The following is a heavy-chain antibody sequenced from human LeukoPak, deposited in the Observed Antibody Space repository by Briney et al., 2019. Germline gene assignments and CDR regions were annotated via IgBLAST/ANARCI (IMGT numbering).Heavy chain of an antibody. CDR2: IYYSGST. V-gene: IGHV4-59*01. J-gene: IGHJ4*02. CDR1: GGSISSYY. D-gene: IGHD3-22*01. Sequence: TPSETLSLTCTVSGGSISSYYWSWIRQPPGKGLEWIGYIYYSGSTNYNPSLKSRVTISVDTSKNQFSLKLSSVTAADTAVYYCATRYYYDSSGNLDYWGQGTLVTVSS. CDR3: ATRYYYDSSGNLDY.